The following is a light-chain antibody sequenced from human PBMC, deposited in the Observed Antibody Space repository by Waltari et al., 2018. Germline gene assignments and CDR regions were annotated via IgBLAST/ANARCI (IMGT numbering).Light chain of an antibody. CDR3: QQNYNNLPMYT. CDR1: PSVLHSSSNKNY. Sequence: DIVMTQSPHSLAVSLGERATINCKSSPSVLHSSSNKNYLSWYQQKPGQPPKLLIYWAATRESGVPDRFSGSGSGTDFTLTITSRQAEDVAVYYCQQNYNNLPMYTFGQGTKLEI. CDR2: WAA. V-gene: IGKV4-1*01. J-gene: IGKJ2*01.